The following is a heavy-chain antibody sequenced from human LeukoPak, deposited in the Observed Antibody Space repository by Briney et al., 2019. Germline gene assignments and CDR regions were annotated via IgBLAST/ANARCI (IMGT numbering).Heavy chain of an antibody. D-gene: IGHD2-15*01. J-gene: IGHJ4*02. Sequence: SETLSLTCTVSGGSISSYYWSWIRQPAGKGLEWIGRIYTSGSTNYNPSLKSRVTMSVDTSKNQFSLKLSSVTAADTAVYYCARGYCSGGSCLGVNYWGQGTLVTVSS. V-gene: IGHV4-4*07. CDR2: IYTSGST. CDR1: GGSISSYY. CDR3: ARGYCSGGSCLGVNY.